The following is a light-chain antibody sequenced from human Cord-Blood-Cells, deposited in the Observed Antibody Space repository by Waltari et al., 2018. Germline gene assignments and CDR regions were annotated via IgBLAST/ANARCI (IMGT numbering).Light chain of an antibody. Sequence: SYELTQPPSVSVSPGQPASITRSGDKLGDKYACWYQQKPGQSPVLVIYQDSKRPSGIPERFSGSNSGNTATLTISGTQAMDEADYYCQAWDSSTAGGVFGGGTKLTVL. V-gene: IGLV3-1*01. J-gene: IGLJ3*02. CDR1: KLGDKY. CDR2: QDS. CDR3: QAWDSSTAGGV.